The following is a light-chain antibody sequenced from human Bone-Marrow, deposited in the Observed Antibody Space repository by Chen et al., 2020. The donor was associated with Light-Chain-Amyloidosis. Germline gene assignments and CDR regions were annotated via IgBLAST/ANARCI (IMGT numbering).Light chain of an antibody. CDR1: DLPTKY. Sequence: YELTQPPAVSVSPGQTARITCYGDDLPTKYAYWYQQKPGQAPVLVIHRDTERPSGISERFSGSSSGTTATLTISGVQAEDEADYHCQSADSSGTYDVIFGGGTKLTVL. CDR3: QSADSSGTYDVI. J-gene: IGLJ2*01. V-gene: IGLV3-25*03. CDR2: RDT.